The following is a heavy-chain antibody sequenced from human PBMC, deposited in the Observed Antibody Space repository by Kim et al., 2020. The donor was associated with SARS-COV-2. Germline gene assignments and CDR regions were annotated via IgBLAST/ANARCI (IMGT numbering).Heavy chain of an antibody. CDR2: IYPGDSDI. CDR3: ARLTGTGSSPDY. J-gene: IGHJ4*02. D-gene: IGHD6-13*01. Sequence: GESLKISCKGSGYSFTNHWIGWVRQMPGKGLEWMGIIYPGDSDIRSSPSLQGQVTISADKSINTAYLQWSSLKASDTAMYYCARLTGTGSSPDYWGQGTLVTVSS. CDR1: GYSFTNHW. V-gene: IGHV5-51*01.